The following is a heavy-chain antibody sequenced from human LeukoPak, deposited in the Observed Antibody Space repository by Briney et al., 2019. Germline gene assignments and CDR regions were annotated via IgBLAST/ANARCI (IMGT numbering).Heavy chain of an antibody. CDR1: GGSISSYY. CDR2: IYTSGST. Sequence: PSETLSLTCTVYGGSISSYYWSWIRQPAGKGLEWIGRIYTSGSTNYNPSLKSRVTMSVDTSKNQFSLKLSSVTAADTAVYYCARDRRYYDFWSGPWAFDIWGQGTMVTVSS. V-gene: IGHV4-4*07. D-gene: IGHD3-3*01. CDR3: ARDRRYYDFWSGPWAFDI. J-gene: IGHJ3*02.